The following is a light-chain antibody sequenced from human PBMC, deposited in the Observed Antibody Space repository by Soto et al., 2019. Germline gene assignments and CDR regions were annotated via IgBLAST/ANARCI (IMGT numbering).Light chain of an antibody. CDR2: DAS. V-gene: IGKV1-5*01. J-gene: IGKJ5*01. CDR3: QQLNSYPIT. CDR1: QSIGRW. Sequence: IDVTQSPSPKSASVGARVTITCRASQSIGRWLAWYQQKPGKAPNLLIYDASSLEGGVPSRFSGSGSGTEFTLTISSLQPEDFATYYCQQLNSYPITFGQGTRLEIK.